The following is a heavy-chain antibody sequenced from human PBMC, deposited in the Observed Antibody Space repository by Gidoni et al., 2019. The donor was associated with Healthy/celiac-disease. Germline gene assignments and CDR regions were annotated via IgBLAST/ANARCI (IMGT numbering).Heavy chain of an antibody. V-gene: IGHV4-38-2*01. Sequence: QVQLQESGPGLVKPSETLSPTCAVSGYSISSGYYWGWIRQPPGKGLEWIGSIYHSGSTYYNPSLKSRVTISVDTSKNQFSLKLSSVTAADTAVYYCARGISGMRAFDIWGQGTMVTVSS. CDR2: IYHSGST. D-gene: IGHD1-26*01. CDR3: ARGISGMRAFDI. CDR1: GYSISSGYY. J-gene: IGHJ3*02.